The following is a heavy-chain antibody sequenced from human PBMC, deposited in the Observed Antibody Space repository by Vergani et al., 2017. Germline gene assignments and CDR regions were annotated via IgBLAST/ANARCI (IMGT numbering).Heavy chain of an antibody. Sequence: QLQLQESGPGLVKPSETLSLTCTVSGGSISRSSYYWGWIRQPPGKGLEWIGSIYYSGSTYYYPSLKSRIVIFVDTSKNQFSLNLSSVTAADTAVYYCARQVSGNYYEFDYWGQGALVTVSS. D-gene: IGHD1-26*01. J-gene: IGHJ4*02. CDR1: GGSISRSSYY. CDR2: IYYSGST. V-gene: IGHV4-39*01. CDR3: ARQVSGNYYEFDY.